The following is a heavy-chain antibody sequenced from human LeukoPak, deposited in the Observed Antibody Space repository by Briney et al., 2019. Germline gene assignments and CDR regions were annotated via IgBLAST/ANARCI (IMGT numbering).Heavy chain of an antibody. CDR3: ARDRGGSYSAIDY. V-gene: IGHV3-48*04. D-gene: IGHD1-26*01. J-gene: IGHJ4*02. CDR2: ISSSSSTI. Sequence: GGSLRLSCAASGFTFSSYSMNWVRQAPGKGLECVSFISSSSSTIYYADSVKGRFTISRDNAKNSLYLQMNSLRAEDTAVYYCARDRGGSYSAIDYWGQGTMVTVSS. CDR1: GFTFSSYS.